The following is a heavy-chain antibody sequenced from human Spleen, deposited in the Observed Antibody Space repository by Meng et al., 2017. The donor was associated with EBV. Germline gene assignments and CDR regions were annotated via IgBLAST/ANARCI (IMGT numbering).Heavy chain of an antibody. CDR2: INESGIT. D-gene: IGHD3-16*02. J-gene: IGHJ5*02. CDR3: ARQSTYRLLDP. V-gene: IGHV4-34*01. Sequence: VQLYQWGAGLLKPSETLSLTCALYGESFSGHYWTWIRQPPGKGLEWIGEINESGITNYNPSLKSRVTLSIDTSERHFSLNLSSVTAADTAVYYCARQSTYRLLDPWGQGTLVTVSS. CDR1: GESFSGHY.